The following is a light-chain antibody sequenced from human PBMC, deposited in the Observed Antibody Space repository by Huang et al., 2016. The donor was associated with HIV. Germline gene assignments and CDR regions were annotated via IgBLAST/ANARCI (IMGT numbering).Light chain of an antibody. CDR1: QSVLYSLSKKNY. CDR3: LQYYSVPQT. V-gene: IGKV4-1*01. J-gene: IGKJ1*01. Sequence: DIVMTQSPDSLAVSPGERATINCKSSQSVLYSLSKKNYLAWFQQKPGRPPKLIIYWATTRECGVTNRFSGSGSGTDFTLTINNLQAEDVAVYFCLQYYSVPQTFGHGTKVQIK. CDR2: WAT.